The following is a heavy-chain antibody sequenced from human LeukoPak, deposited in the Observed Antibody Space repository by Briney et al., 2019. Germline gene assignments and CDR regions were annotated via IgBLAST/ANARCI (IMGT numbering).Heavy chain of an antibody. CDR2: ISGSGSST. J-gene: IGHJ6*03. V-gene: IGHV3-23*01. CDR3: AKYGDYAFYYYMDV. Sequence: GGSLRLSCAASGFTFSSYAMSWVRQAPGKGLEWVSAISGSGSSTYYADSVKGRFTISRDNSKNTLYLQMNSLRAEDTAVYYCAKYGDYAFYYYMDVWGKGTTVTVSS. CDR1: GFTFSSYA. D-gene: IGHD4-17*01.